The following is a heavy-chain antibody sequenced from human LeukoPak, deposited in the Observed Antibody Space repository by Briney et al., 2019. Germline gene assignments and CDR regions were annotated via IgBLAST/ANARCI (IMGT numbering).Heavy chain of an antibody. D-gene: IGHD6-19*01. Sequence: SSGSTIYDADSVKGRFTISRDNAKNSLYLQMNSLRAEDTDVYYGARESIAVAGAPFDYWGQGTLVTVSS. V-gene: IGHV3-48*03. CDR3: ARESIAVAGAPFDY. J-gene: IGHJ4*02. CDR2: SSGSTI.